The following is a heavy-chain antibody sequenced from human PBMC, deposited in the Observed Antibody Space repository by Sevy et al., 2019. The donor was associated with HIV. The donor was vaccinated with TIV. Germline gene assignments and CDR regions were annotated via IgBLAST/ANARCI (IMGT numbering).Heavy chain of an antibody. CDR3: ARDKLLPVMVTMVRGALSYYFDY. Sequence: GGSLRLSCAASGFTFSDYGIHWVRQAPGKGPEWVAVIWYDGINKYYVDSVKRRFTISRDNSKNTVYLQMNSLRAEDTAVYYCARDKLLPVMVTMVRGALSYYFDYWGQGTLVTVSS. CDR2: IWYDGINK. D-gene: IGHD3-10*01. V-gene: IGHV3-33*01. J-gene: IGHJ4*02. CDR1: GFTFSDYG.